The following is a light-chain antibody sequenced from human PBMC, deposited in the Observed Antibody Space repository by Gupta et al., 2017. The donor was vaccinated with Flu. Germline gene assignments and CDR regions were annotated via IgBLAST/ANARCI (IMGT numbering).Light chain of an antibody. Sequence: EIVLTQSPATLSLSPGERATLSCRASQSVSSYLAWYQQKPGQAPRLLIYDVSNRATGITARFSGSGDGTDFTLTISSLEPEDFAVYYCQQRSNGPPLYTFGQGTKLEIK. J-gene: IGKJ2*01. CDR3: QQRSNGPPLYT. V-gene: IGKV3-11*01. CDR2: DVS. CDR1: QSVSSY.